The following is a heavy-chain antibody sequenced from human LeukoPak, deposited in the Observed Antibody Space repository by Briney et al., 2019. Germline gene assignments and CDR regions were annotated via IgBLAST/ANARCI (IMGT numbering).Heavy chain of an antibody. CDR2: TSAYNGNT. CDR3: ARDSSSWSLPLPHYFDY. D-gene: IGHD6-13*01. Sequence: ASVKVSCKASGYTFTSYGISWVRQAPGQGLEWMGWTSAYNGNTNYAQKLQGRVTMTTDTSTSTAYMELRSLRSDDTAVYYCARDSSSWSLPLPHYFDYWGQGTPVTVSS. V-gene: IGHV1-18*01. CDR1: GYTFTSYG. J-gene: IGHJ4*02.